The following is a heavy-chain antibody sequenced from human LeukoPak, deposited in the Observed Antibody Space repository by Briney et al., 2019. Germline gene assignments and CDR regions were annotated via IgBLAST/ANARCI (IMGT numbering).Heavy chain of an antibody. D-gene: IGHD2-8*01. CDR1: GGSFSEYY. CDR3: ASNGPLLSDTNRYYFNY. CDR2: INHSGTT. J-gene: IGHJ4*02. V-gene: IGHV4-34*01. Sequence: SETLSLTCGVFGGSFSEYYWTWIRQSPGEGLEWIGEINHSGTTSYNPSLESRVTISVDTSKNQFSLNLSSVTAADTAVYYCASNGPLLSDTNRYYFNYWGQGTLVTVSS.